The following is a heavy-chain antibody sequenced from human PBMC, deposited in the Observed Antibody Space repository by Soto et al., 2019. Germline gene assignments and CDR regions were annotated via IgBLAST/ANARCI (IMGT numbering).Heavy chain of an antibody. CDR2: INHSGST. D-gene: IGHD3-16*02. CDR1: GGSFSGYY. J-gene: IGHJ4*02. Sequence: SETLSLTCAFYGGSFSGYYWSWIRQPPGKGLEWIGEINHSGSTNYNPSLKSRVTISVDTSKNQFSLKLSSVTAADTAVYYCARGSPYDYVWGSYRTFDYWGQGTLVTVSS. CDR3: ARGSPYDYVWGSYRTFDY. V-gene: IGHV4-34*01.